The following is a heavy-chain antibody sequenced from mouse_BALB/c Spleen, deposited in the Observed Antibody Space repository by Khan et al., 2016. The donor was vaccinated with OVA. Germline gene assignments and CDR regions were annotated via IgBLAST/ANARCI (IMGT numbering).Heavy chain of an antibody. V-gene: IGHV1-87*01. CDR2: IYPGDGDT. J-gene: IGHJ2*01. CDR1: GYTFTSYW. CDR3: ASYRYDYFDY. Sequence: QVQLKQSGAELVRPGASVKLSCKSSGYTFTSYWMQWVKQRPGQGLEWIGAIYPGDGDTRYTQKFKGKATLTADKSSSTAYMQLSSLASEDSAVYYCASYRYDYFDYWGQGTTLTVSS. D-gene: IGHD2-14*01.